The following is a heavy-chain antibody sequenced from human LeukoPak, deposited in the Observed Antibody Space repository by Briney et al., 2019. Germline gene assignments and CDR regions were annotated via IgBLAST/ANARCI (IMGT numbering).Heavy chain of an antibody. Sequence: SETLSLTCTVSGGSISSGGYYWSWIRQPPGKGLEWIGSIYYSGSTYYNPSLKSRVTISVDTSKNQFSLKLSSVTAADTAVYFCARHYCSSTSCYGDDAFDIWGQGTMVTVSS. J-gene: IGHJ3*02. D-gene: IGHD2-2*01. CDR3: ARHYCSSTSCYGDDAFDI. CDR1: GGSISSGGYY. CDR2: IYYSGST. V-gene: IGHV4-30-2*03.